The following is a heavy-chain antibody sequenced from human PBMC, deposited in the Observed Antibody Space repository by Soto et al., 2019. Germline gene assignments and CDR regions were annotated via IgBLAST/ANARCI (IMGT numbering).Heavy chain of an antibody. CDR3: AHCTLHDYGDYDPGTSHVFDS. D-gene: IGHD4-17*01. CDR1: GFSLSISGVG. V-gene: IGHV2-5*01. CDR2: IYGHNDK. Sequence: QITLKESGPSPVKPTQTLTVTCTFSGFSLSISGVGVAWIRQPPGKALVWLALIYGHNDKRYSPALKTRLTITKDTSKTQVVLTMTNMDPVDTATYYCAHCTLHDYGDYDPGTSHVFDSWGQGTLVTVSS. J-gene: IGHJ4*02.